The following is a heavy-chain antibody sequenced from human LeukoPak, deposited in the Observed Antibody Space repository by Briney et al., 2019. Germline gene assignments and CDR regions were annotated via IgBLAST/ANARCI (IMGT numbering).Heavy chain of an antibody. Sequence: SETLSLTCTVSGGSISSGGYYWSWIRQPPGKGLEWIGYIYYSGSTNYNPSLKSRVTISVDTSKNQFSLKLSSVTAADTAVYYCAGGSGSHNWFDPWGQGTLVTVSS. D-gene: IGHD3-10*01. CDR2: IYYSGST. V-gene: IGHV4-61*08. CDR3: AGGSGSHNWFDP. CDR1: GGSISSGGYY. J-gene: IGHJ5*02.